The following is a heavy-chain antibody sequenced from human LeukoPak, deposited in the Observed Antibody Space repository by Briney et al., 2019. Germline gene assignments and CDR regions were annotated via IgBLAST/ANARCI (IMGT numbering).Heavy chain of an antibody. CDR1: GDFITAYY. CDR2: VYYTGSA. Sequence: SETLSLTCTVSGDFITAYYWSWIRQPPGKGLEWIGYVYYTGSAEYNPSLRSRVTISLEMSKHQFSLDLTSVTAADTAVYYCASNTGTVFDYWGQGALVTVSS. D-gene: IGHD7-27*01. V-gene: IGHV4-59*01. J-gene: IGHJ4*02. CDR3: ASNTGTVFDY.